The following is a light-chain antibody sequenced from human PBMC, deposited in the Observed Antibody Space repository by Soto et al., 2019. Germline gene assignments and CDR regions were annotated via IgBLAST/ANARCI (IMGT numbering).Light chain of an antibody. CDR1: QTISNNY. CDR3: QQYTSSPRT. CDR2: GAS. J-gene: IGKJ1*01. V-gene: IGKV3-20*01. Sequence: EIVLTQSPGTLSLSPGERASLSCRASQTISNNYLAWYQQKPGQAPRLLIYGASSRATGIPDRFSGSGSGRDLTLTISRLEPEDFAVYYCQQYTSSPRTFGQGTKVEIK.